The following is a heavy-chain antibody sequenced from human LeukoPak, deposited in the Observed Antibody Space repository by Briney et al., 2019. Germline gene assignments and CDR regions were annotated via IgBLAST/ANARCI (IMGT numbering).Heavy chain of an antibody. CDR2: INGDGSST. V-gene: IGHV3-74*01. CDR3: ASDSTSGWYSNRPDF. J-gene: IGHJ4*02. D-gene: IGHD6-19*01. Sequence: PGGSLRLSCAASGFTFSSYWMHWVRQAPGKGLVWVSRINGDGSSTNYADSVKGRFTISRGNAKNTLYLQMNSLRAEDTAVYYCASDSTSGWYSNRPDFWGQGTLVTVSS. CDR1: GFTFSSYW.